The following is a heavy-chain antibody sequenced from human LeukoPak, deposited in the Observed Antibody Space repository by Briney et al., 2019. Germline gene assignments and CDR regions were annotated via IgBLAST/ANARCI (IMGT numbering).Heavy chain of an antibody. CDR2: IYHNGGT. J-gene: IGHJ6*02. CDR1: GGSISSGGYY. CDR3: ASYVDTARAGRGIDV. Sequence: PSETLSLTCAVSGGSISSGGYYWAWIRQPPGKGLEWIGSIYHNGGTYDNLSLKSRTTISVDTSKNQFSLTLSSVTAADAAVYYCASYVDTARAGRGIDVWGQGTTVTVSS. D-gene: IGHD5-18*01. V-gene: IGHV4-39*01.